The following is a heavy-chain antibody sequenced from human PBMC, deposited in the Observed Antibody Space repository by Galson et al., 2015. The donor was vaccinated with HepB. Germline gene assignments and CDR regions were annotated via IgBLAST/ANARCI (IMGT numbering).Heavy chain of an antibody. J-gene: IGHJ4*02. D-gene: IGHD4-17*01. Sequence: TLSLTCTVSGDSVSSGDYYWSWIRQPPGKGLEWIGYVDYSGSTYYNPSLKSRVIISIDTSKNQFSLKLSPVTAADTAVYYCARHGDYGDYVASWGQGTLVTVSS. V-gene: IGHV4-30-4*01. CDR1: GDSVSSGDYY. CDR3: ARHGDYGDYVAS. CDR2: VDYSGST.